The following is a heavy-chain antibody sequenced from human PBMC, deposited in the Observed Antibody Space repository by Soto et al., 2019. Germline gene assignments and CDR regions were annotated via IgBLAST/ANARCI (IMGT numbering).Heavy chain of an antibody. CDR2: VDNSGGT. CDR3: AKNRVPVT. J-gene: IGHJ4*02. D-gene: IGHD3-10*01. Sequence: PSETLSLTCTVSGGSLKNFYWSWSRQSPGKGLEWIGYVDNSGGTNYNPSLNGRATISIEMSKNQFYLRLTSVTAADTAIYYCAKNRVPVTWGQGTPVTVSS. V-gene: IGHV4-59*01. CDR1: GGSLKNFY.